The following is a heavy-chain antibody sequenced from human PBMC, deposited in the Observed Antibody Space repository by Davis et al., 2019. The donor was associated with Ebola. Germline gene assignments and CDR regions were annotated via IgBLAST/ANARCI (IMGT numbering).Heavy chain of an antibody. Sequence: PGGSLRLSCAASGFIFSNYGIQWVRQAPGKGLEWVAVIYPGTTTYYADSVQGRFIISRDNSKDTLYLQMNSLRVEDAAVYFCARNKGLPVDGDYRMDVWGQGTTVTVSS. J-gene: IGHJ6*02. CDR3: ARNKGLPVDGDYRMDV. D-gene: IGHD4-17*01. CDR1: GFIFSNYG. V-gene: IGHV3-66*01. CDR2: IYPGTTT.